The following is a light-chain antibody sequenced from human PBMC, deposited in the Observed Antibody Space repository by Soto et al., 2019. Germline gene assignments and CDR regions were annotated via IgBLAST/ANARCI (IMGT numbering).Light chain of an antibody. CDR1: SSDVGGYDHH. J-gene: IGLJ2*01. V-gene: IGLV2-11*01. CDR2: DVN. Sequence: QSALTQPASMSGSPGQSITISCSGTSSDVGGYDHHVSWYQQHPGKAPKLMIYDVNKRPSGVPDRFSGSKSGNTASLTISGLQAEYEADYYCCSSAGGYTLIFGGGTKLTVL. CDR3: CSSAGGYTLI.